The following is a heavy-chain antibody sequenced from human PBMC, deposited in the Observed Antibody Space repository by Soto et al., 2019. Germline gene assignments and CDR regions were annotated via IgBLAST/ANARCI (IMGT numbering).Heavy chain of an antibody. V-gene: IGHV4-59*01. CDR1: GGSISSYY. D-gene: IGHD3-10*01. CDR3: ARVEGNGSGSYGYYYYMDV. J-gene: IGHJ6*03. Sequence: SETLSLTCTVSGGSISSYYWSWIRQPPGKGLEWIGYIYYSGSTNYNPSLKSRVTISVDTSKNQFSLKLSSVTAADTAVYYCARVEGNGSGSYGYYYYMDVWGKGTTVTVSS. CDR2: IYYSGST.